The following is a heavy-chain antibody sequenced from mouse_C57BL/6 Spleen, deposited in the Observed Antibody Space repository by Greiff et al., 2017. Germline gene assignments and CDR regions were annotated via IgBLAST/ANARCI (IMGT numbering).Heavy chain of an antibody. V-gene: IGHV1-82*01. CDR1: GYAFSSSW. CDR3: ARCGSSTYFDY. J-gene: IGHJ2*01. CDR2: IYPGDGDT. Sequence: VQLQQSGPELVKPGASVKISCKASGYAFSSSWMNWVKQRPGKGLEWIGRIYPGDGDTNYNGKFKGKATLTADKSSSTAYMQLSSLTSEDSAVYFCARCGSSTYFDYWGQGTTLTVSS. D-gene: IGHD1-1*01.